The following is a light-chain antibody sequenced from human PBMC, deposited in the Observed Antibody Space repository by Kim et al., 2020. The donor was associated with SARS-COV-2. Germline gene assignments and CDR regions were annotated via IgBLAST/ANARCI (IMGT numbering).Light chain of an antibody. CDR1: QSVRRY. J-gene: IGKJ4*01. Sequence: SLSPGERATRAGRARQSVRRYLAWYQQKPGQAPRRSIYEASNRATGIPARFSGSGYGTDFTLTISSLEPEDCAVYYCQQRSNWLTFGGGTKV. CDR2: EAS. CDR3: QQRSNWLT. V-gene: IGKV3-11*01.